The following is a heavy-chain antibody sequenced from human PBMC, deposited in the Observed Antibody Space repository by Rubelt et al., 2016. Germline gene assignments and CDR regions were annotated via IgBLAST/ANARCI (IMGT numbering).Heavy chain of an antibody. CDR1: GFTFGDYA. V-gene: IGHV3-49*04. Sequence: GGGLVQPGRSLRLSCTASGFTFGDYAMSWVRQAPGKGLEWVGFIRSKAYGGTTEYAASVKGRFTISRDDSKSIAYLQMNSLKTEDTAVYYCTRGGGGNWAWVYWGQGTLVTVSS. J-gene: IGHJ4*02. CDR2: IRSKAYGGTT. CDR3: TRGGGGNWAWVY. D-gene: IGHD3-16*01.